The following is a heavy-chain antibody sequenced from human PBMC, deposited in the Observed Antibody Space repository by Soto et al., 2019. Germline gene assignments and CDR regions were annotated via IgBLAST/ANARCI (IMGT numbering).Heavy chain of an antibody. CDR2: IIPIFGTA. J-gene: IGHJ4*01. CDR3: ARGGAKVDYYDSSGYYYVKAYNFDY. V-gene: IGHV1-69*13. CDR1: GGTFSSYA. Sequence: ASVKVSCKASGGTFSSYAISWVRQAPGQGLEWMGGIIPIFGTANYAQKFQGRVTITADESTSTAYMELSSLRSEDTAVYYCARGGAKVDYYDSSGYYYVKAYNFDYWG. D-gene: IGHD3-22*01.